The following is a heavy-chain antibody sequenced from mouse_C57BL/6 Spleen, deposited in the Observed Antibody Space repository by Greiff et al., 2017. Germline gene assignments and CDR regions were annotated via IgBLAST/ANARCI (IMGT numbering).Heavy chain of an antibody. Sequence: VQLQQSGPELVKPGASVKISCKASGYAFRSSWMNWVKQRPGKGLEWIGRIYPGDGDTNYNGKFKGKATLTADKSSSTAYMQLSSLTSEDSAVYFCARGDGYYQFAYWGQGTLVTVSA. D-gene: IGHD2-3*01. J-gene: IGHJ3*01. CDR3: ARGDGYYQFAY. CDR1: GYAFRSSW. CDR2: IYPGDGDT. V-gene: IGHV1-82*01.